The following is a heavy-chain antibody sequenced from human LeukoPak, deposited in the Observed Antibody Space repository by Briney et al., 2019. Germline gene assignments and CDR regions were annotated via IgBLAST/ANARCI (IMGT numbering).Heavy chain of an antibody. D-gene: IGHD6-19*01. CDR1: GFTFSDYY. J-gene: IGHJ4*02. V-gene: IGHV3-11*01. Sequence: GGSLRLSCAASGFTFSDYYMTWIRQAPGKGLEWISYISDSGDTTYYADPVQGRFSISRDNAKNSVYLQLNSLRAEDTAVYYCARAPYSSGPYPLFRYWGQATLVTVSS. CDR2: ISDSGDTT. CDR3: ARAPYSSGPYPLFRY.